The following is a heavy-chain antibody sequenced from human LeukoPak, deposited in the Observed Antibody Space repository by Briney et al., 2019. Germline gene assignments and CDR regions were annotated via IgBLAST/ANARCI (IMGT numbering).Heavy chain of an antibody. Sequence: GASVKVSCKASGYTFTGYYMHWVRQAPGQGLEWMGWINPNSGGTNYAQKLQGRVTMTTDTSTSTAYMELRSLRSDDTAVYYCARRGRGSRRGHFDYWGQGTLVTVSS. V-gene: IGHV1-2*02. CDR1: GYTFTGYY. CDR3: ARRGRGSRRGHFDY. J-gene: IGHJ4*02. CDR2: INPNSGGT.